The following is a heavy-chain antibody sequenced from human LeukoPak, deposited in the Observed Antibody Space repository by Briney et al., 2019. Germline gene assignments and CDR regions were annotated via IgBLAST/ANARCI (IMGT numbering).Heavy chain of an antibody. V-gene: IGHV3-23*01. J-gene: IGHJ4*02. Sequence: GGSLRLPCAASGFTFSSYAMSWVRQAPGKGLEWVSAISGSGGSTYYADSVKGRFTISRDNSKNTLYLQMISLRAEDTAVYYCAKLGSGWYGYYFDYWGQGTLVTVSS. CDR2: ISGSGGST. D-gene: IGHD6-19*01. CDR3: AKLGSGWYGYYFDY. CDR1: GFTFSSYA.